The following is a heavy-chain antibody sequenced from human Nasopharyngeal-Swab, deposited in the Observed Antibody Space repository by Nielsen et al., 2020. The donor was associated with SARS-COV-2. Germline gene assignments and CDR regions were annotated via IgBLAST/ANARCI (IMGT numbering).Heavy chain of an antibody. CDR1: GFSFSSYD. Sequence: GESLKISCAASGFSFSSYDMYWVRQATGKGLEWVSAIGTAGDTYYPGSVKGRFTISREDTKKSSYLQMNSLRAGDTAVYYCARARGITGTTFLDYWGQGTLVTVSS. J-gene: IGHJ4*02. D-gene: IGHD1-7*01. CDR3: ARARGITGTTFLDY. V-gene: IGHV3-13*01. CDR2: IGTAGDT.